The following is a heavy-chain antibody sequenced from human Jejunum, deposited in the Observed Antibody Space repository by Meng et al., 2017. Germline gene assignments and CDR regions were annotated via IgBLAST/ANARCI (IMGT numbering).Heavy chain of an antibody. CDR1: GFIFSSCA. J-gene: IGHJ6*02. D-gene: IGHD4-17*01. Sequence: GESLKISCAASGFIFSSCALHWVRQAPGKGLEWVATISYEGSSKYYADSVKGRFTISRDNSKNTLYLQMNSLRAEDTAMYYCASPPIDYGDYTYIYGIDAWGQGTTVTVSS. V-gene: IGHV3-30*04. CDR2: ISYEGSSK. CDR3: ASPPIDYGDYTYIYGIDA.